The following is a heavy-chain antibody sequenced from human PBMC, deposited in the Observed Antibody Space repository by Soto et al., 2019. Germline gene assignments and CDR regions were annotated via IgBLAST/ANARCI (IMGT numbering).Heavy chain of an antibody. Sequence: EVQLLESGGGLVQPGGSLRLSCAASGFTFSNYAMSWVRQAPGKGLDWVSAISNYGGSTYYADSVTGRFTISRDSSKNTLYLQMNGLRAEDTAVYYCAKHYDILTGYYTGYYYYYMDVWGKGTTVTVSS. J-gene: IGHJ6*03. V-gene: IGHV3-23*01. CDR1: GFTFSNYA. CDR3: AKHYDILTGYYTGYYYYYMDV. D-gene: IGHD3-9*01. CDR2: ISNYGGST.